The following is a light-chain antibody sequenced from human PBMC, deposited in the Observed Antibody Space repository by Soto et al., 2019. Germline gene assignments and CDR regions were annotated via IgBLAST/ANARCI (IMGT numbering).Light chain of an antibody. CDR1: SXDVGNYNY. CDR3: CSYAGSYTLV. V-gene: IGLV2-11*01. CDR2: DVS. Sequence: LTQPRSVSGSPGQSVTFSCTGTSXDVGNYNYVSWYQQHPGKAPKVIIYDVSKRPSGVPDRISGSKSGNTAPLTISGLQAEDEADYYCCSYAGSYTLVFGGGTQRTVL. J-gene: IGLJ2*01.